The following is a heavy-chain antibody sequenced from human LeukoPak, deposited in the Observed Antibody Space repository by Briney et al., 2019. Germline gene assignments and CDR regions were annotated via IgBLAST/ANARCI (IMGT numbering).Heavy chain of an antibody. CDR1: GLTFSSYE. CDR3: ASLGAVEEYYYYGMDV. Sequence: GESLRLSCAASGLTFSSYEMNWVRQAPGKGLEWVSYISSSGSTIYYADSVKGRFTISRDNAKNSLYLQMNSLRAEDTAVYYCASLGAVEEYYYYGMDVWGQGTTVTVSS. D-gene: IGHD3-16*01. V-gene: IGHV3-48*03. CDR2: ISSSGSTI. J-gene: IGHJ6*02.